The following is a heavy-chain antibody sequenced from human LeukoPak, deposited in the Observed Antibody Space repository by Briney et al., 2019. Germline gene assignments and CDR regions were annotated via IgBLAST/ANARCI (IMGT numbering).Heavy chain of an antibody. D-gene: IGHD3-9*01. J-gene: IGHJ4*02. CDR3: ATTSLHNYDILTGTLDY. Sequence: ASVKVSCKASGYSFTSNVISWVRQAPGQGLEWMGWISAYNGNTNYAQKLQGRVTMTTDTSTSTAYMELRSLRSEDTAVYYCATTSLHNYDILTGTLDYWGQGTLVTVSS. CDR1: GYSFTSNV. CDR2: ISAYNGNT. V-gene: IGHV1-18*01.